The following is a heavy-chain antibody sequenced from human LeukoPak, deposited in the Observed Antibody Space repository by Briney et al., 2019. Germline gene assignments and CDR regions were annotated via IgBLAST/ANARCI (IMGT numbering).Heavy chain of an antibody. CDR2: IIPIFGTA. J-gene: IGHJ4*02. Sequence: ASVKVSCKASGGTFSSYAISWVRQAPGQGLEWMGGIIPIFGTANYAQKFHGRVTITTDESTSTAYMELSSLRSEDTAVYYCARGPCSGGSCQYYFDYWGQGTLVTVSS. V-gene: IGHV1-69*05. CDR3: ARGPCSGGSCQYYFDY. CDR1: GGTFSSYA. D-gene: IGHD2-15*01.